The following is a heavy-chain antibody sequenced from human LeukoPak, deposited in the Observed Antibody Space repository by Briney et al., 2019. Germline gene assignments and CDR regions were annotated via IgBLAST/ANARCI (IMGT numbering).Heavy chain of an antibody. V-gene: IGHV4-61*02. D-gene: IGHD4-11*01. CDR2: ISSSGST. Sequence: SETLSLTCTVSGDSISSGDYYWSWIRQPAGKGLEWIGRISSSGSTNYNPSLKSRVTISVDTSKNQFSLKLSSVTATDTAVYYCARSRPAKVNAFDIWGPGTMVTVSS. CDR1: GDSISSGDYY. J-gene: IGHJ3*02. CDR3: ARSRPAKVNAFDI.